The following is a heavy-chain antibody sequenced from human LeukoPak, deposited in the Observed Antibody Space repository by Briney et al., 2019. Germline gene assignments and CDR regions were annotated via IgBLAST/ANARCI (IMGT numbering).Heavy chain of an antibody. CDR1: GFTFSTYA. Sequence: GRSLRLSCAASGFTFSTYAMHWVRQAPGKGLEWVAFISYDGNNKYSADSVKGRFTISRDNSKNTLYLQMNSLRVEDTAVYYCARGVGSPNYFDSRGQGTLVTVSS. CDR3: ARGVGSPNYFDS. D-gene: IGHD3-3*01. V-gene: IGHV3-30*14. J-gene: IGHJ4*02. CDR2: ISYDGNNK.